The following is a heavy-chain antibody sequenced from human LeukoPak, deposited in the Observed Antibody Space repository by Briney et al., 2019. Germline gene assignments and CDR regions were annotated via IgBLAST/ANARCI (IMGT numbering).Heavy chain of an antibody. CDR1: GFTVSSNF. Sequence: GGSLRLSCAASGFTVSSNFMSWVRQAPGQGLGLVSVIYSGGNTYYADSVRGRFTIFRDNSKNTLYLQMNSLRAEDTAVYYCAKGHPRGRLEQLWPRHLDYWGQGTLVTVSS. V-gene: IGHV3-66*01. D-gene: IGHD5-18*01. J-gene: IGHJ4*02. CDR2: IYSGGNT. CDR3: AKGHPRGRLEQLWPRHLDY.